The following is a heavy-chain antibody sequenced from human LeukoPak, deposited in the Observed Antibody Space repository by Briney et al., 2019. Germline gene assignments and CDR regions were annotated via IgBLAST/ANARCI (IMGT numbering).Heavy chain of an antibody. J-gene: IGHJ3*02. Sequence: ASVKVSCKASGYTFTSYGISWVRQAPGQGLEWMGWISAYNGNTNYAQKLQGRVTMTTDTSTSTAYMELRSLRSDDTAVYYCARGLDYGSSLDAFDIWGQGTMVTVSS. CDR3: ARGLDYGSSLDAFDI. CDR2: ISAYNGNT. V-gene: IGHV1-18*01. D-gene: IGHD3-22*01. CDR1: GYTFTSYG.